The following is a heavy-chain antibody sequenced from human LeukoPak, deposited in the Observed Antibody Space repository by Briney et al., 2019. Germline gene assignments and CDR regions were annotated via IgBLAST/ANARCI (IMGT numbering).Heavy chain of an antibody. CDR1: GFTFSTSA. D-gene: IGHD3-22*01. CDR2: ISESGGST. Sequence: HTGGSLRLSCVVSGFTFSTSAMSWVRQAPGKGLEWVSGISESGGSTYYADSVKGRFTSSRDNSKNTLYLQMNNLRAEDTAAYYCAKTLGYSGYFSPWGQGTLVTVSS. CDR3: AKTLGYSGYFSP. J-gene: IGHJ5*02. V-gene: IGHV3-23*01.